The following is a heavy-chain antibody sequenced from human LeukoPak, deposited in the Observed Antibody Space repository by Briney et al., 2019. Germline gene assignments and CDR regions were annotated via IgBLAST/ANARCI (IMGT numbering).Heavy chain of an antibody. CDR2: IYHSGST. D-gene: IGHD2-21*01. V-gene: IGHV4-38-2*01. Sequence: SETLSLTCAVSGYSLSSGYYWGWIRQPPGKGLEWIGSIYHSGSTYYNPSLKSRVTISVDTSKNQFSLKLSSVTAAGTAVYYCARGRGGGDWGYFDYWGQGTLVTVSS. CDR1: GYSLSSGYY. CDR3: ARGRGGGDWGYFDY. J-gene: IGHJ4*02.